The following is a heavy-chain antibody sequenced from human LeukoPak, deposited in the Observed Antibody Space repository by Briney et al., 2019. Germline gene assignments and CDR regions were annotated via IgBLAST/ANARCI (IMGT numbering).Heavy chain of an antibody. Sequence: PSETLSLTCAVYGGSFSGYYWSWIRQPPGKGLEWIGEINYSGSTNYNPSLKSRVTISVDTSKNQFSLKLNSVTAADTALYYCARAHSSGWLFDYWGQGTLVTVSS. CDR1: GGSFSGYY. CDR3: ARAHSSGWLFDY. J-gene: IGHJ4*02. CDR2: INYSGST. D-gene: IGHD6-19*01. V-gene: IGHV4-34*01.